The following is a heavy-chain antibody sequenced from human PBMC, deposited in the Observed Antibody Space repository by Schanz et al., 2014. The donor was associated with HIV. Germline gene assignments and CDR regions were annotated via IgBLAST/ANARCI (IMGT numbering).Heavy chain of an antibody. J-gene: IGHJ4*02. CDR3: ARNQFRLLPFDY. V-gene: IGHV3-9*01. CDR2: ISWSGKNV. D-gene: IGHD2-15*01. Sequence: VQLVESGGGLVQPGRSLRLSCIASGFTFDDCAMHWVRQLPGKGLEWVSGISWSGKNVGYADSVRGRFTISRDNGKNSLYLQINSLRTDDTAIYYCARNQFRLLPFDYWGQGTLVTVSS. CDR1: GFTFDDCA.